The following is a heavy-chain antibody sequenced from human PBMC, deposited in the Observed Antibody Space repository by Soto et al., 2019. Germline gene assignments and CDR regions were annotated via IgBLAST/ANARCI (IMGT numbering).Heavy chain of an antibody. CDR3: AKDNRRGSSSWYGYRAFDI. CDR1: GFTFSSYA. D-gene: IGHD6-13*01. CDR2: ISGSGGST. V-gene: IGHV3-23*01. J-gene: IGHJ3*02. Sequence: PGGSLRLSCAASGFTFSSYAMSWVRQAPGEGLEWVSAISGSGGSTYYADSVKGRFTISRDNSKNTLYLQMNSLRAEDTAVYYCAKDNRRGSSSWYGYRAFDIWGQGTMVTVSS.